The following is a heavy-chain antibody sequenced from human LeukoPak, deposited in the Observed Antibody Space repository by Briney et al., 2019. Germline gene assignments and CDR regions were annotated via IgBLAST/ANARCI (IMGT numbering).Heavy chain of an antibody. CDR2: MNPDSGNT. Sequence: GASVKVSCKASGYTFTSYEINWVRQATGQGLEWMGWMNPDSGNTGYAQQFQGRVTMTRNTSISTAYMELSSLRSEDTAVYYCARGQIVYSFDRSGYLDYWGQGNLVTVSS. D-gene: IGHD3-22*01. CDR3: ARGQIVYSFDRSGYLDY. V-gene: IGHV1-8*01. CDR1: GYTFTSYE. J-gene: IGHJ4*02.